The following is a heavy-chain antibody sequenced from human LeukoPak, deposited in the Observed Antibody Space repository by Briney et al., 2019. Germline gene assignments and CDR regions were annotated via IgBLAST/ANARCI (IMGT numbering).Heavy chain of an antibody. D-gene: IGHD5-12*01. V-gene: IGHV3-30-3*01. CDR2: ISNDGSNK. J-gene: IGHJ3*02. Sequence: GGSLRLSCAASGFTFSSYPMHWVRQAPGKGLEWVAVISNDGSNKFYGDSVKGRFTISRDNSKNTLYLQMNSLRVEDTAVYYCQLGGYAGAFDIWGQGTMVTVSS. CDR1: GFTFSSYP. CDR3: QLGGYAGAFDI.